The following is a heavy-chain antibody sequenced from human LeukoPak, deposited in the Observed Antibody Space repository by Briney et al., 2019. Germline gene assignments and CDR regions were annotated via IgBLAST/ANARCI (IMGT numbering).Heavy chain of an antibody. V-gene: IGHV3-7*01. J-gene: IGHJ4*02. CDR1: GFTLSTYW. Sequence: GGSLRLSCAASGFTLSTYWMTWVRQAPGKGLEWVANIKEDGSDEHYVESVKGRFTISRDNAKNSLYLQMSSLRAEDTAVYYCCRGGGTFDYWGQGSLVTVSS. D-gene: IGHD1-1*01. CDR2: IKEDGSDE. CDR3: CRGGGTFDY.